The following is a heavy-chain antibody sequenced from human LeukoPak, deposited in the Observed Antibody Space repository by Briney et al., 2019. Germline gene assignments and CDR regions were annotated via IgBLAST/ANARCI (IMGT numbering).Heavy chain of an antibody. CDR3: TEEGGY. J-gene: IGHJ4*02. V-gene: IGHV3-9*01. CDR1: GFTFDDYA. CDR2: ISWNSGSI. Sequence: GRSLRLSCAASGFTFDDYAMHWVRQAPGKGLEWVSGISWNSGSIGYADSVKGRFTISRDNAKNSLYLQMNSLRAEDTALYYCTEEGGYWGQGTLVTVSS.